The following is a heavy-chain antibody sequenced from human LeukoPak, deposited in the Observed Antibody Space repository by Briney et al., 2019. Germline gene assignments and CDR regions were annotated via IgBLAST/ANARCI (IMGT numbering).Heavy chain of an antibody. CDR3: ARGPSTFRYSGSYYYYMDV. CDR1: GYTFTNYY. CDR2: MNPNSGNT. D-gene: IGHD5-12*01. Sequence: ASVKVSCKASGYTFTNYYMHWVRQAPGQGLEWMGWMNPNSGNTGYAQKFQGRVTITRNTSISTAYMELSSLRSEDTAVYYCARGPSTFRYSGSYYYYMDVWGKGTTVTVSS. V-gene: IGHV1-8*01. J-gene: IGHJ6*03.